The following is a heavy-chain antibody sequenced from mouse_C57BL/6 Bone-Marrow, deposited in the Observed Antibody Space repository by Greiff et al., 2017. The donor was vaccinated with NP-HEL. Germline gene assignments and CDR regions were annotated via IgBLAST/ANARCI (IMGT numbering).Heavy chain of an antibody. CDR1: GYTFTSYW. Sequence: QVQLQQPGAELVKPGASVKMSCKASGYTFTSYWITWVKQRPGQGLEWIGDICPGSGSTNYNEKFKSKATLTVDTSSSTAYMQLSSLTSEDSAVYYCAYYSNSYYAMDYWGQGTSVTVSS. CDR3: AYYSNSYYAMDY. D-gene: IGHD2-5*01. V-gene: IGHV1-55*01. CDR2: ICPGSGST. J-gene: IGHJ4*01.